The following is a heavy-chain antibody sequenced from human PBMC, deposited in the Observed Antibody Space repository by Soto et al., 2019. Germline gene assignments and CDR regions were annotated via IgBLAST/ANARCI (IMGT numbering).Heavy chain of an antibody. CDR3: ARGYYGSGSYSH. V-gene: IGHV3-33*01. J-gene: IGHJ4*02. CDR1: GLTFSSYG. D-gene: IGHD3-10*01. CDR2: IWYDGSNK. Sequence: PGGSLRLSCAASGLTFSSYGMHWVRQAPGKGLEWLAVIWYDGSNKYYADSVKGRFTISRDNSKNTLYLQMNSLRADDTAVYYCARGYYGSGSYSHWGQGTLVTVSS.